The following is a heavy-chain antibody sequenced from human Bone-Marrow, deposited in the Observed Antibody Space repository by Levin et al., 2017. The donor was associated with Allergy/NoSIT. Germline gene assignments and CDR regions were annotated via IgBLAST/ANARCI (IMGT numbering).Heavy chain of an antibody. CDR2: INHSGST. D-gene: IGHD2-15*01. Sequence: SETLSLTCAVYGGSLSGYYWSWIRQPPGKGLEWIGEINHSGSTDYNPSLGSRITMSVDTSKNQFSLELNSVTAADTAVYYCTRWWGSPREGTDYWGQGTLVTVSS. J-gene: IGHJ4*02. CDR1: GGSLSGYY. CDR3: TRWWGSPREGTDY. V-gene: IGHV4-34*01.